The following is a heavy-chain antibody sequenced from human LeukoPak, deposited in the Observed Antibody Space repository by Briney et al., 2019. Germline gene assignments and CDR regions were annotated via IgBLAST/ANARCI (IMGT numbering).Heavy chain of an antibody. D-gene: IGHD6-13*01. V-gene: IGHV3-30*02. CDR3: ARGGPAAGRFDY. CDR2: IRYDGSNK. Sequence: GGSLRLSCAASGFTLSSHAIHWVRQAPGKGLEWVAFIRYDGSNKYYADSVKGRFTISRDNSKNTLYLHVNSLRPEDTAVYYCARGGPAAGRFDYWGQGTLVTVSS. J-gene: IGHJ4*02. CDR1: GFTLSSHA.